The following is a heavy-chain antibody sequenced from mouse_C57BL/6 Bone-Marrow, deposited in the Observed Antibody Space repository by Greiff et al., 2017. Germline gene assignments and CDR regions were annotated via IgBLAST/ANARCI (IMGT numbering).Heavy chain of an antibody. CDR2: IYPGSGST. Sequence: VQLQQPGAELVKPGASVKMSCKASGYTFTSYWITWVKQRPGQGLEWIGDIYPGSGSTNYNEKFKSTATLTVDTSSSTAYMQLSSLTSEDSAVYYCARSPYYYGSSWYFDVWGTGTTVTVSS. V-gene: IGHV1-55*01. D-gene: IGHD1-1*01. J-gene: IGHJ1*03. CDR3: ARSPYYYGSSWYFDV. CDR1: GYTFTSYW.